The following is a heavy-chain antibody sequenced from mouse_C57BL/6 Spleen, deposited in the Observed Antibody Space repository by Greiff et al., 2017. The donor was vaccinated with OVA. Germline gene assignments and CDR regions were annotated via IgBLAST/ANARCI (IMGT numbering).Heavy chain of an antibody. CDR1: GYAFSSSW. D-gene: IGHD2-4*01. CDR2: IYPGDGDT. CDR3: AEATTMITAYYYAMDY. J-gene: IGHJ4*01. Sequence: QVQLQQSGPELVKPGASVKISCKASGYAFSSSWMNWVKQRPGKSLEWIGRIYPGDGDTNYNGKFKGKATLTADKSSSTAYMQLSSLTSEDSAVYFCAEATTMITAYYYAMDYWGQGTSVTVSS. V-gene: IGHV1-82*01.